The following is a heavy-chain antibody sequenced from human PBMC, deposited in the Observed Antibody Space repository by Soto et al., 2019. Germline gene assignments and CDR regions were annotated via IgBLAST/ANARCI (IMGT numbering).Heavy chain of an antibody. J-gene: IGHJ5*02. V-gene: IGHV4-34*01. CDR1: GGSFSGYY. CDR3: ARERYCSGGSCKGWFDP. D-gene: IGHD2-15*01. CDR2: INHSGST. Sequence: QVQLQQGGAGLLKPSETLSLTCAVYGGSFSGYYWSWIRQPPGKGLEWIGEINHSGSTNYNPSLKSRVTRSVDTSKNQCSRKLSSVTAADTAVYYCARERYCSGGSCKGWFDPWGQGTLVTVSS.